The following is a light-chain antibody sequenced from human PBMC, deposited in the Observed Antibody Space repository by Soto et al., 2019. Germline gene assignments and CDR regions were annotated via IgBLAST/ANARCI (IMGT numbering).Light chain of an antibody. CDR1: RSLSSDY. J-gene: IGKJ1*01. CDR3: QQYGDSPRS. CDR2: HAS. V-gene: IGKV3-20*01. Sequence: IMVFQSADTLSLSTGERATLSCRASRSLSSDYLAWYQQKPGQAPRLLFYHASRRATGTPDRFSVSGSGTDFTLTISRLEPGDFAVYYCQQYGDSPRSFGQRTKVAIK.